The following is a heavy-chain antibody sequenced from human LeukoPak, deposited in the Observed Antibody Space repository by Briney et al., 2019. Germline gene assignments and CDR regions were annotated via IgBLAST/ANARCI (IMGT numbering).Heavy chain of an antibody. Sequence: GGSLRLSCAASALPFDAYGLSWVRQAPGKGLESVSGINWNGGSTGYADSVKGRFTISRDNAKNSLYLQMNSLRAEDTALYYCARAICSTSRYNPGDYWGQGTLVTVRS. V-gene: IGHV3-20*04. CDR3: ARAICSTSRYNPGDY. CDR1: ALPFDAYG. J-gene: IGHJ4*02. CDR2: INWNGGST. D-gene: IGHD2-2*02.